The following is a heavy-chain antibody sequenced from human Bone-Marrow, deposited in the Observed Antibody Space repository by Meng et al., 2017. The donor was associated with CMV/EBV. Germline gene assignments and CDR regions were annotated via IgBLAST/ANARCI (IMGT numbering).Heavy chain of an antibody. CDR3: ARSVPGATGGYYFDY. D-gene: IGHD1-26*01. V-gene: IGHV3-21*01. CDR2: ISSSSSYI. CDR1: GFTFSSYS. J-gene: IGHJ4*02. Sequence: GGSLRLSCAASGFTFSSYSMNWVRQAPGKGLEWVSSISSSSSYIYYADSVKGRFTISRENAKNSLYLQMNSLRAGDTAVYYCARSVPGATGGYYFDYWGQGTLVTVSS.